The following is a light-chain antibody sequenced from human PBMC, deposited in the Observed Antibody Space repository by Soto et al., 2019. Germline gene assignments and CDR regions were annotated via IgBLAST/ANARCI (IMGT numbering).Light chain of an antibody. Sequence: EIVLTQSPATLSSFPGDRVTLSCRASQYINTRLAWYQHRPGQAPRLLIYDTSTRATGVPARFSGSRSGPEFTLTINSLQSEDFAIYYCQPYNNWPLTFGGGTKVDIK. V-gene: IGKV3-15*01. CDR1: QYINTR. J-gene: IGKJ4*01. CDR2: DTS. CDR3: QPYNNWPLT.